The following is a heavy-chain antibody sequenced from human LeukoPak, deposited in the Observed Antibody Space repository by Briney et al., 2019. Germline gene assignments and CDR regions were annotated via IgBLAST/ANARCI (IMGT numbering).Heavy chain of an antibody. Sequence: GGSLRLSCAASGFTFSSYVMSWVRQAPGKGLEWVSAISGSGGSTYYADSVKGRFTISRDNSKNTLYLQMNSLRAEDTAVYYCANSGYSYGYGHDYWGQGTLVTVSS. CDR1: GFTFSSYV. CDR3: ANSGYSYGYGHDY. CDR2: ISGSGGST. V-gene: IGHV3-23*01. J-gene: IGHJ4*02. D-gene: IGHD5-18*01.